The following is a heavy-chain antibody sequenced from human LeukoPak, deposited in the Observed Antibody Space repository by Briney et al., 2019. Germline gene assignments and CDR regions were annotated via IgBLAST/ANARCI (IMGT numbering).Heavy chain of an antibody. V-gene: IGHV1-69*06. Sequence: ASVQVSFKASGGTFSSYAISWVRQAPGQRLEWMGGIIPIFGTANYAQKFQGRVTITADKSTSTAYMELGSLRSEDTAVYCCAAPKSSIAVAGSNFDYWGQGTLVTVSS. CDR2: IIPIFGTA. J-gene: IGHJ4*02. CDR3: AAPKSSIAVAGSNFDY. CDR1: GGTFSSYA. D-gene: IGHD6-19*01.